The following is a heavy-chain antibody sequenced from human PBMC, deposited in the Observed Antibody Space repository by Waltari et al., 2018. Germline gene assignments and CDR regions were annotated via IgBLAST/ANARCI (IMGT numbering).Heavy chain of an antibody. D-gene: IGHD3-10*01. CDR1: GFYITRNSYY. CDR3: ARRLGSGSYFNQGWFDP. V-gene: IGHV4-39*01. Sequence: QLELQESGPRLVKPSETLSLRCTVSGFYITRNSYYSDWIRQPPGKGLEWIGTVYYSGTTYYNPSLESRVTISVDSSTNQFSLNLTSVTAADTAVYFCARRLGSGSYFNQGWFDPWGHGTLVTVSS. J-gene: IGHJ5*02. CDR2: VYYSGTT.